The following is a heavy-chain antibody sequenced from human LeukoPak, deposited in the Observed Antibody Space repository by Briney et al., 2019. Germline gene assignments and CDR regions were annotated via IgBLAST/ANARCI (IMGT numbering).Heavy chain of an antibody. CDR3: ARPYCTNGVCYIDACDI. V-gene: IGHV4-59*08. D-gene: IGHD2-8*01. CDR2: IYYSGST. CDR1: GGSISSYY. Sequence: SETLSLTCTVSGGSISSYYWSWIRQPPGKGLEWIGYIYYSGSTNYNPSLKSRVTISVDTSKNQFSLKLSSVTAADTAVYYCARPYCTNGVCYIDACDIWGQGTMVTVSS. J-gene: IGHJ3*02.